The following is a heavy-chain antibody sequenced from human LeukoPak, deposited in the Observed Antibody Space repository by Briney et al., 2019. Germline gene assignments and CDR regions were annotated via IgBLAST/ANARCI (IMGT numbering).Heavy chain of an antibody. CDR2: IYYSGST. CDR3: AGADFWSGYYTSGPWFDP. CDR1: GGSISSSSYY. D-gene: IGHD3-3*01. J-gene: IGHJ5*02. V-gene: IGHV4-39*07. Sequence: PSETLSLTCTVSGGSISSSSYYWDWIRQPPGKGLEWIGSIYYSGSTYYNPSLKSRVTISVDTSKNQFSLKLSSVTAADTAVYYCAGADFWSGYYTSGPWFDPWGQGTLVTVSS.